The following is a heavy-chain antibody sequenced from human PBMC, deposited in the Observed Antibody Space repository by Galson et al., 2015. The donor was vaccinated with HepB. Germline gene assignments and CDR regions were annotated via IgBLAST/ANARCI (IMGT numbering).Heavy chain of an antibody. CDR2: TWHDGSQK. D-gene: IGHD2-15*01. V-gene: IGHV3-33*01. CDR3: ARDHSNNGCYADY. CDR1: GFTFTSYG. Sequence: SLRLSCAASGFTFTSYGMHWVRQAPGRGLEWVAVTWHDGSQKYYADSVKGRFTISKDSSKNTLYLQMNSLRAEDTAVYCCARDHSNNGCYADYWGQGTVVTVSS. J-gene: IGHJ4*02.